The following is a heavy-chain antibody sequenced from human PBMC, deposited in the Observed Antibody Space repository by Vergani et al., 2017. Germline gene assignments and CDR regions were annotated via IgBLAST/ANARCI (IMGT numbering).Heavy chain of an antibody. D-gene: IGHD3-9*01. CDR1: GGSISSYY. CDR2: IYYSGST. V-gene: IGHV4-59*01. Sequence: QVQLQESGPGLVKPSETLSLTCTVSGGSISSYYWSWIRQPPGKGLEWIGYIYYSGSTNYNPALKSRVTISVDTSKNQFSLKLSSVTAADTAVYYGARAFNDILTGYPQTLDYWGQGTLVXVSS. CDR3: ARAFNDILTGYPQTLDY. J-gene: IGHJ4*02.